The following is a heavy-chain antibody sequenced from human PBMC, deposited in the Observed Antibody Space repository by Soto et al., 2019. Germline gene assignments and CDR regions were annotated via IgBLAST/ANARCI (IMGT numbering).Heavy chain of an antibody. D-gene: IGHD1-1*01. CDR1: GGSISSGGYY. CDR3: ARENWNGDAFDI. Sequence: SETLSLTCTVSGGSISSGGYYWSWIRQQPGKGLEWIGYIYYSGSTYYNPSLKSRVTISVDTSKNQFSLKLSSVTAADTAVYYCARENWNGDAFDIWGQGTMVTVSS. J-gene: IGHJ3*02. V-gene: IGHV4-31*03. CDR2: IYYSGST.